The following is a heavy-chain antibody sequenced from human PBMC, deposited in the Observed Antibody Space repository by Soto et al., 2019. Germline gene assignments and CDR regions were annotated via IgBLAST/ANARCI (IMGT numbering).Heavy chain of an antibody. Sequence: QTGGSLRLSCAASGFSFSSYEINWVRQAPGKGLEWVSYISSSGSTIYYADSVRGRFTISRDNAKNALYLLLNSRRAEDTAVYYFATKALTTFDFWVQRTLLTVSS. CDR3: ATKALTTFDF. CDR1: GFSFSSYE. D-gene: IGHD4-17*01. V-gene: IGHV3-48*03. CDR2: ISSSGSTI. J-gene: IGHJ4*02.